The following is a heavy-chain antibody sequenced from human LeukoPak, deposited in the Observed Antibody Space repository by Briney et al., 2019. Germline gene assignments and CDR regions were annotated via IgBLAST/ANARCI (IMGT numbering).Heavy chain of an antibody. CDR1: GFTFSSYG. D-gene: IGHD4-17*01. Sequence: GGSLRLSCAASGFTFSSYGMHWVRQAPGKGLEWVAVISYDGSNKYYADSVKGRFTISRDNSKNTLHLQMNSLRAEDTAVYYCAKVKGGSTVTDYWGQGTLVTVSS. V-gene: IGHV3-30*18. J-gene: IGHJ4*02. CDR3: AKVKGGSTVTDY. CDR2: ISYDGSNK.